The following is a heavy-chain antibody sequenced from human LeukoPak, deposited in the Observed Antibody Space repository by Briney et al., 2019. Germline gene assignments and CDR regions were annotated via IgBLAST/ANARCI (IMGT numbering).Heavy chain of an antibody. J-gene: IGHJ5*02. CDR2: INHSGST. CDR3: ARGDSLDSSRFDP. D-gene: IGHD6-13*01. Sequence: SETLSLTCTVSGGSISSGDYYWSWIRQPPGKGLEWIGEINHSGSTNYNPSLKSRVTISVDTSKNQFSLKLSSVTAADTAVYYCARGDSLDSSRFDPWGQGTLVTVSS. V-gene: IGHV4-39*07. CDR1: GGSISSGDYY.